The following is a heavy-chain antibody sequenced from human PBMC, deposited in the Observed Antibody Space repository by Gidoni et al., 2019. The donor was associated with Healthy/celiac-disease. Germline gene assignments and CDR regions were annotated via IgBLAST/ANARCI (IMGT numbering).Heavy chain of an antibody. D-gene: IGHD6-19*01. V-gene: IGHV4-34*01. Sequence: QVQLQQWGAGLLKPSETLSLTCAVYGGSFSGYYWLWIRQPPGKGLEWIGEINHSGSTNYNPSLKSRVTISVDTSKNQFSLKLSSVTAADTAVYYCARVTPGYSSGWYNRGKNWFDPWGQGTLVTVSS. CDR2: INHSGST. CDR3: ARVTPGYSSGWYNRGKNWFDP. J-gene: IGHJ5*02. CDR1: GGSFSGYY.